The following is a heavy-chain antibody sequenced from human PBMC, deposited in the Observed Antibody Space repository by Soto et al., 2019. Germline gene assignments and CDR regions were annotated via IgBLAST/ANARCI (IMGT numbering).Heavy chain of an antibody. CDR3: ATQAYCSGGSCYPDY. CDR2: IIPIRGIA. Sequence: QVQLVQSGAEVKKPGSSVKVSCKASGGTFSSYTISWVRQAPGQGLEWMGRIIPIRGIANYAQKFQGRVTITADKSTNTVYMELSSLRSEDTAVYYCATQAYCSGGSCYPDYWGQGTLVTVSS. J-gene: IGHJ4*02. V-gene: IGHV1-69*02. CDR1: GGTFSSYT. D-gene: IGHD2-15*01.